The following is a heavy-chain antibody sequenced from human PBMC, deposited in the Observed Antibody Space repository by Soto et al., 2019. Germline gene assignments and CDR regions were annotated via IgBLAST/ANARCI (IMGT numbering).Heavy chain of an antibody. Sequence: TSETLSLTCAVYGGSFSGYYWSWIRQPPGKGLEWIGEINHSGSTNYNPSLKSRVTMSVDTSKNQFSLKLTSVTAADTGVYYCAKNPIASRPYYYYMDVWGNGTTVTVSS. CDR3: AKNPIASRPYYYYMDV. CDR2: INHSGST. CDR1: GGSFSGYY. V-gene: IGHV4-34*10. D-gene: IGHD6-6*01. J-gene: IGHJ6*03.